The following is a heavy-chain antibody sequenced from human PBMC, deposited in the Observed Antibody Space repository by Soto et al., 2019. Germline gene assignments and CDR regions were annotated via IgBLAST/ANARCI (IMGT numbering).Heavy chain of an antibody. Sequence: QLQLQESGPGLVKPSETLSLTCTVSGGSISSSSYYWGWIRQPPGKGLEWIGSIYYRGSTYYNPSLTSRVTIPAETSKNQFPLKLSSVTAADTAVYYGARHKSRQWLVLDYFDYWGQGTLVTVSS. CDR3: ARHKSRQWLVLDYFDY. J-gene: IGHJ4*02. V-gene: IGHV4-39*01. CDR1: GGSISSSSYY. D-gene: IGHD6-19*01. CDR2: IYYRGST.